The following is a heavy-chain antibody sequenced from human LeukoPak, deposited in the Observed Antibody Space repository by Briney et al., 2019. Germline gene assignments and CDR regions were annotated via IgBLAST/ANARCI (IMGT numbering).Heavy chain of an antibody. CDR1: GFTFSSYS. V-gene: IGHV3-21*01. CDR2: ISSSSRSISSSSSYI. D-gene: IGHD3-22*01. Sequence: GGSLRLSCAASGFTFSSYSMNWVRQAPGKGLEWVSSISSSSRSISSSSSYIYYADSVKGRFTISRDNAKNSLYLQMNSLRAEDTAVYYCARLYDNSGFYDYWGQGTLVTVSS. J-gene: IGHJ4*02. CDR3: ARLYDNSGFYDY.